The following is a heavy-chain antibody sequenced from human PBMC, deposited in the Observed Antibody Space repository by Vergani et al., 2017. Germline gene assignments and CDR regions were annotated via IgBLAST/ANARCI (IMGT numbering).Heavy chain of an antibody. D-gene: IGHD4/OR15-4a*01. Sequence: QVQLVQSAAEVKKPGASLEVSCKASGYTSTGYFLHWVRQAPGQGLEWMGWIDPNSGDTTYAQTFHGRVTMTRDTSISTAYLDLSRLKSDDTAIYFCASWGNVVVVPTTLVRLYGFDVWGQGTVVTVSS. V-gene: IGHV1-2*02. J-gene: IGHJ3*01. CDR1: GYTSTGYF. CDR2: IDPNSGDT. CDR3: ASWGNVVVVPTTLVRLYGFDV.